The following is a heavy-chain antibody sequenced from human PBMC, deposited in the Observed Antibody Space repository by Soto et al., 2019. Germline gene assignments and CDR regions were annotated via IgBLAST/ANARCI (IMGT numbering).Heavy chain of an antibody. V-gene: IGHV1-46*04. CDR1: GYTVTSYY. J-gene: IGHJ5*02. CDR3: AREACRRDYSNYRWFDT. CDR2: INPGAGGR. Sequence: QVQLVQSGAEVREPGASVKVSCKASGYTVTSYYIHGVRQAPGQGCEWIGIINPGAGGRSYAQKMQGSGTANRATSKSTAHTELRSMRSEDTAVYRCAREACRRDYSNYRWFDTWGQGTLVTVSS. D-gene: IGHD4-4*01.